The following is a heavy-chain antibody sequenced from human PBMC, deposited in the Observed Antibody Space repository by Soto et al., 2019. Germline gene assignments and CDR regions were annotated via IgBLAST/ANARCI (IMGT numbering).Heavy chain of an antibody. CDR3: AREDDRDAARGFDI. CDR1: GYTFTTYY. J-gene: IGHJ3*02. CDR2: INPNAGST. V-gene: IGHV1-46*01. D-gene: IGHD6-6*01. Sequence: QVQLVQSGAEVKKPGASVKVSCKASGYTFTTYYVHWVRQAPGQGLEWMGMINPNAGSTSYAQKFQGRVTMTRDTATTTVYMELSSLRSEDTAVYDCAREDDRDAARGFDIWGQGTVVTVSS.